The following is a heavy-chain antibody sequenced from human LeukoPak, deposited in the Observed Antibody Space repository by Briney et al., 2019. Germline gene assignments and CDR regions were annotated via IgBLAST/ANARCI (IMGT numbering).Heavy chain of an antibody. CDR2: ISYDGSSK. J-gene: IGHJ6*02. D-gene: IGHD5-12*01. V-gene: IGHV3-30*18. CDR3: AKDKRSGYSGYYGMDV. CDR1: GFTFSSYG. Sequence: GGSLRLSCAASGFTFSSYGMHWVRQAPGKGLEWVAVISYDGSSKYYADSVKGRFTISRDNSKNTLYLQMNSLRAEDTAVYYCAKDKRSGYSGYYGMDVWGQGTTVTVSS.